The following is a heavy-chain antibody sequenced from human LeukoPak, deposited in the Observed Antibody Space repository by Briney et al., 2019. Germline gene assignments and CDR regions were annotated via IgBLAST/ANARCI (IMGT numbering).Heavy chain of an antibody. CDR3: AGRYYHDSSGYYNYGMDV. CDR1: GGSFIGYY. J-gene: IGHJ6*02. CDR2: INHSGST. Sequence: SETLSLTCAVYGGSFIGYYWSWIRQPPGKGLEWIGEINHSGSTNYNPSLKSRVTISVDTSKNQFSLKLSSVTAADTAVYYCAGRYYHDSSGYYNYGMDVWGQGTTVTVSS. V-gene: IGHV4-34*01. D-gene: IGHD3-22*01.